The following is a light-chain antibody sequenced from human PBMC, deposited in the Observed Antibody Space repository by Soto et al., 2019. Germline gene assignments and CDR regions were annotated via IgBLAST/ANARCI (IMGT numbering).Light chain of an antibody. V-gene: IGKV1-5*03. Sequence: DIKMTQSPSTLSASLGDRVIITCRASQGIDSWLAWYQHKPGKAPKLLIFKASTLETGVPSRFSGSGSETEFTLTISSLQPDDSATYYCQPYNSYSRTFGQGTNVDVK. CDR1: QGIDSW. CDR3: QPYNSYSRT. CDR2: KAS. J-gene: IGKJ1*01.